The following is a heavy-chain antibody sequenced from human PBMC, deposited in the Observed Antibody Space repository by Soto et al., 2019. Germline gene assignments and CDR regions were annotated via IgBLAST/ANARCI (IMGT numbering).Heavy chain of an antibody. J-gene: IGHJ4*02. CDR2: IDSRGRTI. CDR3: ARQAARNYFDF. V-gene: IGHV3-11*01. CDR1: GFTFSDYY. D-gene: IGHD6-6*01. Sequence: QVQLVESGGALVKPGGSLRLSCAASGFTFSDYYMSWIRQAPGKGLEWVSYIDSRGRTISYADSVKGRFTISRDDAKNSLYLQMNSLGAEDTAVYYCARQAARNYFDFWGPGALVTVSS.